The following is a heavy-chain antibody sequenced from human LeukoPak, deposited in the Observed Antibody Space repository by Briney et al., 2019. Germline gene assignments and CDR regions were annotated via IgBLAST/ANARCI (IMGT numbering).Heavy chain of an antibody. J-gene: IGHJ4*02. CDR1: GFTFSSYA. D-gene: IGHD3-3*01. CDR2: ISGSGGST. CDR3: AKPLGDFWSGYYDY. Sequence: GGSLRLSCAASGFTFSSYAMSWVRQAPGKGLEWASAISGSGGSTYYADSVKGRFTISRDNSKNTLYLQMNSLRAEDTAVYYCAKPLGDFWSGYYDYWGQGTLVTVSS. V-gene: IGHV3-23*01.